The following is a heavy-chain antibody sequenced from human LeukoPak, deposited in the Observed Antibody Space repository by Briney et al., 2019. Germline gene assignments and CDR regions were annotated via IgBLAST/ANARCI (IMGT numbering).Heavy chain of an antibody. CDR2: IYYSGYT. D-gene: IGHD3-10*01. V-gene: IGHV4-59*01. J-gene: IGHJ6*03. Sequence: PSETLSLTCTASGGSISSYYWSWIRQPPGKGLEWIGYIYYSGYTNYNPSLKSRVTISVDTSKNQFSLQLSSVTAADTAVYYCARTTMVRGTYYMDVWGKGTTVTISS. CDR3: ARTTMVRGTYYMDV. CDR1: GGSISSYY.